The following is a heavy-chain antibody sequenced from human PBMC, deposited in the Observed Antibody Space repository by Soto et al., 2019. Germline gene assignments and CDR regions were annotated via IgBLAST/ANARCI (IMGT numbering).Heavy chain of an antibody. CDR1: GFTFSSYW. Sequence: GGSLRLSCAASGFTFSSYWMSWVRQAPGKGLEWGANIKQDGSEKYYVDSVKGRFTISRDNAKNSLYLQMNSLRAEDTAVYYCATEINHDDAFDIWGQGTMVTVSS. CDR3: ATEINHDDAFDI. J-gene: IGHJ3*02. CDR2: IKQDGSEK. V-gene: IGHV3-7*01.